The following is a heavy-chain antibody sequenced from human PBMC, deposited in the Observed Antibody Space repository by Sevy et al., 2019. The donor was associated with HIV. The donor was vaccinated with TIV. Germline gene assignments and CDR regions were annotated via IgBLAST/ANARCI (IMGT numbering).Heavy chain of an antibody. V-gene: IGHV3-21*01. CDR3: ARFRVVYYYDGMDV. J-gene: IGHJ6*02. CDR1: GFTFSSYS. Sequence: GGSLRLSCAASGFTFSSYSMNWVRQAPGKGLEWVSSISSSSSYIYYADSVKGRFTISRDNAKNSLYLQMNSLRAEDTAVYYCARFRVVYYYDGMDVWGQGTTVTVSS. CDR2: ISSSSSYI.